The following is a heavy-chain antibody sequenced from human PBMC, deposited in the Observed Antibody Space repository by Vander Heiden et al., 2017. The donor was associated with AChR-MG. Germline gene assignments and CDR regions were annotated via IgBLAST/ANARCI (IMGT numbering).Heavy chain of an antibody. D-gene: IGHD6-13*01. CDR2: MSSSSSYT. J-gene: IGHJ5*02. Sequence: QVQLVEPGGGSVKPGGSLSLSCAASGFTFSDYYMSWIRQTPGKGLEWVSYMSSSSSYTNNADSVKGRFTISRDNAKNSLYLQMNSLRAEDTAVYYCARGGSSSWKNWFDPWGQGTLVTVSS. V-gene: IGHV3-11*06. CDR3: ARGGSSSWKNWFDP. CDR1: GFTFSDYY.